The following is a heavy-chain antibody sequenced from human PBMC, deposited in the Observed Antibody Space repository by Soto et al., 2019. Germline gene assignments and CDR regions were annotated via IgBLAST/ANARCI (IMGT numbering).Heavy chain of an antibody. CDR1: GFTFSSYA. Sequence: EVQLLESGGDLVQPGGSLRLSCAASGFTFSSYAMRWVRQAPGTGLEWVSAISGCGGSTYYADSVKGRFTISRDNSKNTLYLRTKSLTAEATAVDYCATTQAAWVLPFDIWGKGTMVTVSS. CDR3: ATTQAAWVLPFDI. CDR2: ISGCGGST. D-gene: IGHD1-26*01. J-gene: IGHJ3*02. V-gene: IGHV3-23*01.